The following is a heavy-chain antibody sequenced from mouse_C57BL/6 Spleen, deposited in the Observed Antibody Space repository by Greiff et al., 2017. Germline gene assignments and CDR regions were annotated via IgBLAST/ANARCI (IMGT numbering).Heavy chain of an antibody. D-gene: IGHD1-1*01. V-gene: IGHV5-12*01. Sequence: EVKLMESGGGLVQPGGSLKLSCAASGFTFSDYYMYWVRQTPEKRLEWVAYISNGGGSTYYPDTVKGRFTISRDNAKNTLYLQMSRLKSEDTAMYYCARGGATVVDHYFDYWGQGTTLTVSS. CDR2: ISNGGGST. CDR1: GFTFSDYY. CDR3: ARGGATVVDHYFDY. J-gene: IGHJ2*01.